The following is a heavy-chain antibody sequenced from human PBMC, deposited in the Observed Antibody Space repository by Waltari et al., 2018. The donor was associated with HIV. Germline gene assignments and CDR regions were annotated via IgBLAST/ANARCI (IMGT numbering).Heavy chain of an antibody. Sequence: EVHLVQSGPEVKKPGATVKISCTVSGYTFTDYYIHWVREAPGKGLEWMGLVGPEDGETVYAEKFQGRLTISADTSAATVSFELTGLRSDDTAIYYCASLAAAVYFDAWGQGTPLSVSS. V-gene: IGHV1-69-2*01. CDR2: VGPEDGET. J-gene: IGHJ4*02. CDR3: ASLAAAVYFDA. CDR1: GYTFTDYY. D-gene: IGHD6-13*01.